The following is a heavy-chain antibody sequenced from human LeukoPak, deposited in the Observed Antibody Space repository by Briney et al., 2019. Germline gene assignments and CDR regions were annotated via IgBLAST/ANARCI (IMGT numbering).Heavy chain of an antibody. D-gene: IGHD5-12*01. V-gene: IGHV3-53*01. Sequence: GGSLRLSCAASGFTVTSNYMSWVRQAPGKGLEWVSVIYSDGGRNYADSVKGRFTISRDNSKNTLYLQMNSLRAEDTAVYYCANLATIASFDIWGQGTMVTVSS. J-gene: IGHJ3*02. CDR3: ANLATIASFDI. CDR2: IYSDGGR. CDR1: GFTVTSNY.